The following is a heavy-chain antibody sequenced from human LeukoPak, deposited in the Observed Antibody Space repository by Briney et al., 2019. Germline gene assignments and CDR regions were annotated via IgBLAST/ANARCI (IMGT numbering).Heavy chain of an antibody. V-gene: IGHV1-69*05. J-gene: IGHJ6*03. D-gene: IGHD3-10*01. CDR1: GGTFSSYA. CDR3: ARARGSGSYYGHDYYYYYYMDV. Sequence: SVKVSCKASGGTFSSYAISWVRQAPGQGLEWMGGIIPIFGTANYAQKFQGRVTITTDESTSTAYMELRSLRSEDTAVYYCARARGSGSYYGHDYYYYYYMDVWGQGTTVTVSS. CDR2: IIPIFGTA.